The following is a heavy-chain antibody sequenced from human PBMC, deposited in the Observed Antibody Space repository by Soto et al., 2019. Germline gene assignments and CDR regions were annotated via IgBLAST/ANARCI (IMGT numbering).Heavy chain of an antibody. D-gene: IGHD6-6*01. CDR1: GFTFNIYT. V-gene: IGHV3-21*01. J-gene: IGHJ3*01. Sequence: GGSLRLSCAASGFTFNIYTMNWVRQAPGKGLEWVSCISSSSGYIYYGDSVKGRFTISRDNAKNSLYLQMNSLRAEDTAVYYWAMERVAARPPDAIDVWGQGTMVTVSS. CDR3: AMERVAARPPDAIDV. CDR2: ISSSSGYI.